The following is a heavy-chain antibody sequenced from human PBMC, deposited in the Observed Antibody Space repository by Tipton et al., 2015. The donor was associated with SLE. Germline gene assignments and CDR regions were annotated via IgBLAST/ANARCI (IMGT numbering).Heavy chain of an antibody. J-gene: IGHJ4*02. V-gene: IGHV4-34*01. CDR2: INDSGIT. Sequence: TLSLTCTVSGGSISSYSWSWIRQPPGKGLEWIGEINDSGITDYKSSLKSRVTISLDTSKNQFSLKMTSVTAADTALYFCARGECSSSACYTRFYDYWSQGALVTVSS. CDR1: GGSISSYS. CDR3: ARGECSSSACYTRFYDY. D-gene: IGHD2-2*02.